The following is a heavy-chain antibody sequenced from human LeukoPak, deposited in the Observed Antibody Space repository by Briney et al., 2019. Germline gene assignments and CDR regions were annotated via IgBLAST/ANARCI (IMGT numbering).Heavy chain of an antibody. CDR2: ISGSGGST. Sequence: GGSLRLSCAASGFTFSSYAMSWVRQAPGKGLEWVSAISGSGGSTYYADSVKGRFTISRDNAKNSLFLQMNSLRAEDTAVYFCARATWDPNYYYYMDVWGKGTTVTISS. J-gene: IGHJ6*03. CDR1: GFTFSSYA. CDR3: ARATWDPNYYYYMDV. V-gene: IGHV3-23*01. D-gene: IGHD1-26*01.